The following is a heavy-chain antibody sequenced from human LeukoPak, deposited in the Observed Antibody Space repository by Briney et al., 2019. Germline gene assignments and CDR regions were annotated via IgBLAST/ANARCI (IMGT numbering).Heavy chain of an antibody. CDR2: ICGSGGST. V-gene: IGHV3-23*01. Sequence: PGGSLRLSCAPSGFTFSSYAMNWVRQAPGEGLGWVSDICGSGGSTYHADSVKGRFTISRDNSKNTLYLQMNSLRAEDTAVYYCAKGNVYGGNGMDVWGQGTTVTVSS. D-gene: IGHD4/OR15-4a*01. CDR3: AKGNVYGGNGMDV. CDR1: GFTFSSYA. J-gene: IGHJ6*02.